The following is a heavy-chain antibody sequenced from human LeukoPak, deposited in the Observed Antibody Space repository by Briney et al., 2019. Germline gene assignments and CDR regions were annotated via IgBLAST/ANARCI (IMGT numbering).Heavy chain of an antibody. D-gene: IGHD6-13*01. J-gene: IGHJ4*02. V-gene: IGHV3-23*01. CDR3: AKESDQQLAHLDY. CDR2: ISGSGGST. Sequence: TGGSLRLSCAASGFTFSSYAMSWVRQAPGKGLEWVSAISGSGGSTYYADSVKGRFTISRDNSKNTLYLQMNSLRAEDTAIYYCAKESDQQLAHLDYWGQGTLVTVSS. CDR1: GFTFSSYA.